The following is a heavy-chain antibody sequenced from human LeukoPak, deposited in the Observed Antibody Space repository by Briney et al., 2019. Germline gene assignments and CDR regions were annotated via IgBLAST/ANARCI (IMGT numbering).Heavy chain of an antibody. D-gene: IGHD2-15*01. Sequence: SETLSLTCAVYGGSFSGYYWSWIRQPPGKGLEWIGEINHSGSTNYNPSLKSRVTISVDTSKNQFSLKLSSVTAADTAVYYCARPSGSSYHFDYWGQGTLVTVSS. V-gene: IGHV4-34*01. CDR1: GGSFSGYY. CDR3: ARPSGSSYHFDY. CDR2: INHSGST. J-gene: IGHJ4*02.